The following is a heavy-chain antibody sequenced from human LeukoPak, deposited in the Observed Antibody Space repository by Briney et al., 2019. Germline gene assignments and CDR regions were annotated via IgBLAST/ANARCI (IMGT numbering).Heavy chain of an antibody. J-gene: IGHJ5*02. CDR1: GFTFSSYW. Sequence: PGGSLRLSCAASGFTFSSYWMSWVRQAPGKGLEWVANIKQDGSEKYYVDSVKGRFTISRDNAKNSLYLQMNSLRAEDTAVYYCARGAARSWGNWFDPWGQGTLVTVSS. CDR3: ARGAARSWGNWFDP. CDR2: IKQDGSEK. D-gene: IGHD6-6*01. V-gene: IGHV3-7*01.